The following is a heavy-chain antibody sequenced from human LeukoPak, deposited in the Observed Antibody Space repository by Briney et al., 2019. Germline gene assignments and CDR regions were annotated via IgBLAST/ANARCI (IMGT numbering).Heavy chain of an antibody. CDR2: IYSGGLT. D-gene: IGHD3-10*01. Sequence: PGGSLRLSCAASEFTVSNNYMSWARQAPGKGLEWVSIIYSGGLTFYTDSVKGRFTISRDNSKNTLFLQMNSLRAEDTAVYYCARELTTMIRGVYYYNGMDVWGQGTTVTVSS. CDR3: ARELTTMIRGVYYYNGMDV. V-gene: IGHV3-53*01. J-gene: IGHJ6*02. CDR1: EFTVSNNY.